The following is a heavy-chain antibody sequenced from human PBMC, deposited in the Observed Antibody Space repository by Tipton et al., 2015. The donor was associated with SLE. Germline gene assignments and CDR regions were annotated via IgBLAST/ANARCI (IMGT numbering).Heavy chain of an antibody. CDR1: GFTFSSYE. J-gene: IGHJ4*02. CDR3: ARSAPYDYIWGTYLAYFDY. Sequence: GSLRLSCATSGFTFSSYEMIWVRQAPGKGLEWVSSITSGSAIYYADSVKDRFTISRDNAKNSLYLQMNSPRVEDTAVYYCARSAPYDYIWGTYLAYFDYWGQGTLVTVSS. V-gene: IGHV3-48*03. CDR2: ITSGSAI. D-gene: IGHD3-16*02.